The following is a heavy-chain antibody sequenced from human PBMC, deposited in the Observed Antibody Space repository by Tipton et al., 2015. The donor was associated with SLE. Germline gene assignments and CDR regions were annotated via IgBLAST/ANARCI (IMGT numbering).Heavy chain of an antibody. Sequence: LSLTCTVSGGSLSSYSWSWIRQPPGKGLEWIGEINHLGGTNYNPSLKSRVTISIDMSKNQFSLKLSSVTAADTAVYYCARTRDFDFWGQGTLVTVSS. CDR1: GGSLSSYS. V-gene: IGHV4-34*01. J-gene: IGHJ4*02. D-gene: IGHD5-24*01. CDR2: INHLGGT. CDR3: ARTRDFDF.